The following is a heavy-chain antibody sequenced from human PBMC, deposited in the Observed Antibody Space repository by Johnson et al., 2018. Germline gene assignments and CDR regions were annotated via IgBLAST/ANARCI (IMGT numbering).Heavy chain of an antibody. CDR3: AKGGSTVSMWDYYNGMDV. Sequence: QVQLVQSGGGVVQPGRSLRLSCAASGFTFSSYAMHWVRQAPGKGLEWVAVISYDGSNKYYADSVKGRFTISRDNSKNTRYLQMNSLRAEDTAVYYCAKGGSTVSMWDYYNGMDVWGQGTTVTVSS. V-gene: IGHV3-30-3*01. J-gene: IGHJ6*02. CDR1: GFTFSSYA. D-gene: IGHD4-17*01. CDR2: ISYDGSNK.